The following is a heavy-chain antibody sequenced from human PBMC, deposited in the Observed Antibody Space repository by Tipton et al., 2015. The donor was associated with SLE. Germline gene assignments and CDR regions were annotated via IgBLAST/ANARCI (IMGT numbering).Heavy chain of an antibody. CDR2: IYHSGST. V-gene: IGHV4-30-2*01. CDR3: ASRGQSNWPPPHAFDI. J-gene: IGHJ3*02. Sequence: TLSLTCAVSGGSISSGGYSWSWIRQPPGKGLEWIGYIYHSGSTYYNPSLKSRVTISVDTSKNQFPLKLSSVTAADTAVYYCASRGQSNWPPPHAFDIWGQGTMVTVSS. D-gene: IGHD3-10*01. CDR1: GGSISSGGYS.